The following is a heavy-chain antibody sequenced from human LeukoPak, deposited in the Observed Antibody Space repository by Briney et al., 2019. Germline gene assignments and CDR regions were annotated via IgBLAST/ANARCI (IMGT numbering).Heavy chain of an antibody. J-gene: IGHJ6*02. CDR2: ISYDGSNK. Sequence: GGSLRLSCAASGFTFSSYGMHWVRQAPGKGLEWVAVISYDGSNKYYADSVKGRFTISRDNSKNTLYLQMNSLRAEDTAVYYCAKPTRYCSGGSCYPGRYGMDVWGQGTTVTVSS. CDR1: GFTFSSYG. CDR3: AKPTRYCSGGSCYPGRYGMDV. D-gene: IGHD2-15*01. V-gene: IGHV3-30*18.